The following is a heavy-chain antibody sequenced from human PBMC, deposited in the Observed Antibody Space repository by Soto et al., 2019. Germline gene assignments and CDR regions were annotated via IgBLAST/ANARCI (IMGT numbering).Heavy chain of an antibody. CDR3: ASGIGVYYYGSGSGY. CDR1: GFTFSSYG. J-gene: IGHJ4*02. CDR2: ISYDGSNK. Sequence: GGSLRLSCAASGFTFSSYGMHWVRQAPGKGLEWVAVISYDGSNKYYADSVKGRFTISRDNSKNTLYLQMNSLRAEDTAVYYCASGIGVYYYGSGSGYWGQGTLVTVSS. D-gene: IGHD3-10*01. V-gene: IGHV3-30*03.